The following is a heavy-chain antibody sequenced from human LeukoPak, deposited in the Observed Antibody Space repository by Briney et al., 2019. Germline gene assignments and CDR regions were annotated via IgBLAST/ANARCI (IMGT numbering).Heavy chain of an antibody. V-gene: IGHV4-39*07. CDR2: IYYSGST. D-gene: IGHD3-10*01. CDR3: ARGLWFGDENPPYFDY. Sequence: SETLSLTCTVSGDSISSSNYYWGWIRQPPGKGLEWIGNIYYSGSTYYNPSLKSRVTISVDTSKNQFSLKLSSVTAADTAVYYCARGLWFGDENPPYFDYWGQGTLVTVSS. J-gene: IGHJ4*02. CDR1: GDSISSSNYY.